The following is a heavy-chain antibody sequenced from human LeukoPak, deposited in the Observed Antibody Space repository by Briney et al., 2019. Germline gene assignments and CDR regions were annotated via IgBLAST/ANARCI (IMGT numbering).Heavy chain of an antibody. J-gene: IGHJ3*02. CDR1: GGTFSSYA. Sequence: VASVKVSCKASGGTFSSYAISWVRQAPGQGLEWMGGIIPIFGTANYAQKFQGRVTITADESTSTAYMELSSLRSEDTAVYYCARDKFQWSGSPDAFDIWGQGTMVTVSS. CDR2: IIPIFGTA. D-gene: IGHD3-3*01. V-gene: IGHV1-69*13. CDR3: ARDKFQWSGSPDAFDI.